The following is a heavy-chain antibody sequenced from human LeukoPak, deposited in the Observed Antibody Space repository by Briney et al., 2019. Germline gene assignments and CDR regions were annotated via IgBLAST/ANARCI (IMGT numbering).Heavy chain of an antibody. CDR1: GFTLSNYA. J-gene: IGHJ4*02. CDR2: ISGSGGKT. Sequence: GGSLRLSCAVSGFTLSNYAMNWVRQAPGKGLEWVSVISGSGGKTYYADFVKGRFTISRDNSKNTLYLQMNSLRAEDTAVYYCARVGIVVAEFDYWGQGTLVTVSS. D-gene: IGHD6-19*01. V-gene: IGHV3-23*01. CDR3: ARVGIVVAEFDY.